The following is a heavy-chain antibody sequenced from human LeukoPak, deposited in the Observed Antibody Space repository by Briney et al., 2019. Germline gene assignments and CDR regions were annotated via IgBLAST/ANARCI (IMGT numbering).Heavy chain of an antibody. CDR1: GFTFSSYA. V-gene: IGHV3-30-3*01. CDR2: ISYDGSNK. Sequence: GRSLRLSCAASGFTFSSYAMHWVRQAPGKGLEWVAVISYDGSNKYYADSVKGRFTISRDNSKNTLYLQMNSLRAEDTAVYYCAKGKSGSYSACGYWGQGTLVTVSS. CDR3: AKGKSGSYSACGY. D-gene: IGHD1-26*01. J-gene: IGHJ4*02.